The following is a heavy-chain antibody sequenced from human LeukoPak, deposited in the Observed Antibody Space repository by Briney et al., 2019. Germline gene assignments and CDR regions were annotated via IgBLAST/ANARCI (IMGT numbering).Heavy chain of an antibody. D-gene: IGHD2-15*01. J-gene: IGHJ4*02. Sequence: ASVTVSCKASEYTFTAYYVHWVRQAPGQGLEWMGRIDPNSGGINYAQKFQDRVTMTRDTSISTVYMELSNLRPDDTAIYYCARDCSSSSCLDYWGQGTLVTVSS. V-gene: IGHV1-2*06. CDR3: ARDCSSSSCLDY. CDR1: EYTFTAYY. CDR2: IDPNSGGI.